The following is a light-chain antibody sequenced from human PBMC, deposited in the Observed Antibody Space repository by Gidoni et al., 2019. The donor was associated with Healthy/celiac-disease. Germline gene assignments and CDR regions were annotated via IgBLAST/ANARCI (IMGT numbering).Light chain of an antibody. J-gene: IGLJ3*02. V-gene: IGLV1-51*01. CDR3: GTWDSSLSANWV. CDR1: SSNIGNNY. Sequence: PAQKVTISCSGSSSNIGNNYVSWYQQLPGTAPKLLIYDNNKRPSGIPDRFSGSKSGTSATLGITGLQTGDEADYYCGTWDSSLSANWVFGGRTKLTVL. CDR2: DNN.